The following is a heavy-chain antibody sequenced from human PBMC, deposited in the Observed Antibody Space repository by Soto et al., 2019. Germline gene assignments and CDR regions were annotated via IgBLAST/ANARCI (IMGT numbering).Heavy chain of an antibody. V-gene: IGHV3-9*01. CDR2: ISWNSGSI. CDR3: AKGFDWGSPRVGYYFDY. Sequence: SLRLSCAASGFTFDDYAMHWVRQAPGKGLEWVSGISWNSGSIGYADSVKGRFTISRDNAKNSLYLQMNSLRAEDTALYYCAKGFDWGSPRVGYYFDYRGQGTLLTVSS. D-gene: IGHD3-16*01. J-gene: IGHJ4*02. CDR1: GFTFDDYA.